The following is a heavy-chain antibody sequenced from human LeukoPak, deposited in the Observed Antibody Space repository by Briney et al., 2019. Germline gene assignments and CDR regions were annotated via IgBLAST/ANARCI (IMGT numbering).Heavy chain of an antibody. J-gene: IGHJ4*02. CDR1: GGSFSGYY. CDR2: IYHSGST. D-gene: IGHD2-2*01. Sequence: SETLSLTCAVYGGSFSGYYWSWIRQPPGKGLEWIGSIYHSGSTYYNPSLKSRVTISVDTSKNQLSLKLSSVTAADTAVYYCARGGCSSTSCSDFDYWGQGTLVTVSS. CDR3: ARGGCSSTSCSDFDY. V-gene: IGHV4-34*01.